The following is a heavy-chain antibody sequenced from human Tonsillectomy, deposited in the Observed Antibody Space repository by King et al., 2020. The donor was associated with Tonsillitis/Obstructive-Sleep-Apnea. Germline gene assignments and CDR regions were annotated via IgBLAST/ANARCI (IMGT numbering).Heavy chain of an antibody. Sequence: QLQKSGPGLVKPSETLSLTCTVSGGSISSYYWSWIRQPPGRRLEWIGYIYYSGSTNYNPSLKSRVTISLDTSKNQFSLKLSSVTAADTAVYYCARGRGYSYGYYFDYWGQGTLVTVSS. J-gene: IGHJ4*02. CDR1: GGSISSYY. CDR2: IYYSGST. D-gene: IGHD5-18*01. V-gene: IGHV4-59*01. CDR3: ARGRGYSYGYYFDY.